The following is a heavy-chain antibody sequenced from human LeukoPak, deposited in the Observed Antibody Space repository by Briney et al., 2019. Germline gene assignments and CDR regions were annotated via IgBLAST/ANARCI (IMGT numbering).Heavy chain of an antibody. CDR3: ARDSVTEKAFDI. V-gene: IGHV4-61*02. CDR2: IYTSGST. D-gene: IGHD3-10*01. Sequence: PSETLSLTCTVSGGSISSGSYYWSWIRQPAGKGLEWIGRIYTSGSTNYNPSLKSRVTISVDTSKNQFSLKLSSVTAADTAVYYCARDSVTEKAFDIWGQGTMVTVSS. J-gene: IGHJ3*02. CDR1: GGSISSGSYY.